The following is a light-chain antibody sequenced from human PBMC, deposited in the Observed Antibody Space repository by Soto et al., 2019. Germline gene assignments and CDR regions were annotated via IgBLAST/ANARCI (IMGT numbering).Light chain of an antibody. Sequence: EIVMTQSPATLSVSPGERATLSCRASQSVSSNLAWYQQKPGQAPRLLIYGSSTRATGIPARFSGSGSGTEFTLTNSSLQSEDFGVYYCQQYTNWPPLTFGGGTKVEIK. J-gene: IGKJ4*01. CDR1: QSVSSN. CDR3: QQYTNWPPLT. V-gene: IGKV3-15*01. CDR2: GSS.